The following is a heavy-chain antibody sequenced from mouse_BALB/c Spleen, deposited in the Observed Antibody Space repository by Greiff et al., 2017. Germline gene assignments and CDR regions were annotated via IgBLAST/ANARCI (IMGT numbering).Heavy chain of an antibody. Sequence: EVKLMESGGGLVQPGGSLKLSCAASGFTFSSYGMSWVRQTPDKRLELVATINSNGGSTYYPDSVKGRFTISRDNAKNTLYLQMSSLKSEDTAMYYCARAGYYTYYAMDYWGQGTSVTVSS. J-gene: IGHJ4*01. V-gene: IGHV5-6-3*01. D-gene: IGHD2-3*01. CDR3: ARAGYYTYYAMDY. CDR1: GFTFSSYG. CDR2: INSNGGST.